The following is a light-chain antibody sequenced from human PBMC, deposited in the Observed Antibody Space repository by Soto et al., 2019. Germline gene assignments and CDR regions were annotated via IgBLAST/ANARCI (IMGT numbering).Light chain of an antibody. CDR1: SSNIGTNA. Sequence: QAVLTQPPSASGTSEQRVTISCSGSSSNIGTNAVNWYQQLPGTAPKLLIYSTNQRPSGVPDRFSGSKSGTSASLAISGLQSEDEADYYCAAWDDSLNVVFGGGTQLTVL. CDR2: STN. J-gene: IGLJ2*01. V-gene: IGLV1-44*01. CDR3: AAWDDSLNVV.